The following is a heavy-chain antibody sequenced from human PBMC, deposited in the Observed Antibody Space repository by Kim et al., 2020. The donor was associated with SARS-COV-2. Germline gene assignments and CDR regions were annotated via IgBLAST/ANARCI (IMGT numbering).Heavy chain of an antibody. CDR1: GFTFSSYG. Sequence: GGSLRLSCAASGFTFSSYGMHWVRQAPGKGLEWVAVISYDGSNKYYADSVKGRFTISRDNSKNTLYLQMNSLRAEDTAVYYCAKMLTYYDILTGPNDYWGQGTLVTVSS. J-gene: IGHJ4*02. CDR2: ISYDGSNK. V-gene: IGHV3-30*18. D-gene: IGHD3-9*01. CDR3: AKMLTYYDILTGPNDY.